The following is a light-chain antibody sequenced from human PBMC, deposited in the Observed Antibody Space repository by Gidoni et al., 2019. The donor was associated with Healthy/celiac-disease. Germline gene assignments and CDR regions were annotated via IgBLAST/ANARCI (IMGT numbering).Light chain of an antibody. V-gene: IGKV3-15*01. J-gene: IGKJ1*01. CDR3: QQYNNWPPGT. CDR2: GAS. CDR1: QSVSSN. Sequence: EIVMTQSLAILSVSPGERATLSCRASQSVSSNLAWYQQKPGQAPRLLIYGASTRATGIPARFSGSGSGTEFTLTISSLQSEDFAVYYCQQYNNWPPGTFGQGTKVEIK.